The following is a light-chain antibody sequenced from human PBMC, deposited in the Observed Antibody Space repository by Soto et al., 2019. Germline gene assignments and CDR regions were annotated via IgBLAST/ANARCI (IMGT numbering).Light chain of an antibody. CDR1: NIGRKT. V-gene: IGLV3-21*02. CDR3: QIWDKSSDQVV. CDR2: DDT. J-gene: IGLJ2*01. Sequence: SYELTQPPSVSVAPGHTARIPCGGENIGRKTVHWYQQKPGQAPVLVVYDDTHRPSGIPERFSGSNSGNTATLTIGRVQAGDEADFYCQIWDKSSDQVVFGGGTKLTVL.